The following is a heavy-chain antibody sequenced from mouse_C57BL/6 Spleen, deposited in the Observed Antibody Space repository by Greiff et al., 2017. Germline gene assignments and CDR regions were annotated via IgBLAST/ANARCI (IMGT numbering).Heavy chain of an antibody. CDR2: IYPGDGDT. CDR1: GYAFSSYW. J-gene: IGHJ2*01. Sequence: LQESGAELVKPGASVKISCKASGYAFSSYWMNWVKQRPGKGLEWIGQIYPGDGDTNYNGKFKGKATLTADKSSSTAYMQLSSLTSEDSAVYFCARTRPGSFDYWGQGTTLTVSS. CDR3: ARTRPGSFDY. V-gene: IGHV1-80*01.